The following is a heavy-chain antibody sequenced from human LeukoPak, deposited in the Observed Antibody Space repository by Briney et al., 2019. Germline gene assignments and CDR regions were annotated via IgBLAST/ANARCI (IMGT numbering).Heavy chain of an antibody. V-gene: IGHV4-30-4*01. D-gene: IGHD2-15*01. CDR3: VRDIGYCSGGDCYSYDAFDI. J-gene: IGHJ3*02. CDR2: MYYGGTA. Sequence: PSETLSLTCSVSGGSISSGDYYWSWLRQPPGTGLEWIGYMYYGGTADYNPSLKSRVIMSVDTSKNQFSLKLTSVTAADTAVYYCVRDIGYCSGGDCYSYDAFDIWGQGTKVTVSS. CDR1: GGSISSGDYY.